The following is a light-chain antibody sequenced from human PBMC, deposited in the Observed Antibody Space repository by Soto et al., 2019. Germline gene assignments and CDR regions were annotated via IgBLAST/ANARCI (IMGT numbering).Light chain of an antibody. CDR1: SGDVGAYNY. Sequence: QSVLTQPASVSGSPGQSITISCTGNSGDVGAYNYVSWYQHHPGQASKLIISEVSNRPSGVSHRFSGSKSGNTASLSISGLQTEDEADYYCSSYTCSNALVVFVGGTKLTVL. CDR3: SSYTCSNALVV. CDR2: EVS. V-gene: IGLV2-14*01. J-gene: IGLJ2*01.